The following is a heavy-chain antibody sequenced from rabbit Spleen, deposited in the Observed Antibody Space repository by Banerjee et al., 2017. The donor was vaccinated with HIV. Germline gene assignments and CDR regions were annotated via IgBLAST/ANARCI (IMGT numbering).Heavy chain of an antibody. CDR1: GFSFSSSYW. Sequence: QQQLVESGGGLVQPEGSLTLTCAASGFSFSSSYWIYWVRQAPGKGLEWIACIYAGDSGSAYYASWAKGRFIMSRTSSTTVTLQMASLTAADTATYFCARDLVAVIGWNFKLWGQGTLVTVS. V-gene: IGHV1S45*01. J-gene: IGHJ4*01. CDR3: ARDLVAVIGWNFKL. CDR2: IYAGDSGSA. D-gene: IGHD1-1*01.